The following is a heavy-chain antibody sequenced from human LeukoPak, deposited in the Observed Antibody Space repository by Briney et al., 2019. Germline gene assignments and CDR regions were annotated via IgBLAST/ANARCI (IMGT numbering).Heavy chain of an antibody. D-gene: IGHD6-13*01. CDR3: AKDPYYDDEDGSSWQLDY. CDR2: ISGSGGST. Sequence: GGSLRLSCAASGFTFSSYEMNWVRQAPGKGLEWVSAISGSGGSTYYADSVKGRFTISRDNSKNTLYLQMNSLRAEDTAVYYCAKDPYYDDEDGSSWQLDYWGQGTLVTVSS. CDR1: GFTFSSYE. J-gene: IGHJ4*02. V-gene: IGHV3-23*01.